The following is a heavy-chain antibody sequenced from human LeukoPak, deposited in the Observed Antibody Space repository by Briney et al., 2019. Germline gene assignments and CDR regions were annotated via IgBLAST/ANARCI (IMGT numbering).Heavy chain of an antibody. J-gene: IGHJ5*02. CDR1: GGSISSYY. CDR2: IYYSGST. Sequence: SETLSLTCTVSGGSISSYYWSWIRQPPGKGLEWIGYIYYSGSTNYNPSLKSRVTISVDTSKNQFSLKLSSVTAADTAVCYCARAKDGYNNWFDPWGQGTLVTVSS. D-gene: IGHD5-24*01. V-gene: IGHV4-59*01. CDR3: ARAKDGYNNWFDP.